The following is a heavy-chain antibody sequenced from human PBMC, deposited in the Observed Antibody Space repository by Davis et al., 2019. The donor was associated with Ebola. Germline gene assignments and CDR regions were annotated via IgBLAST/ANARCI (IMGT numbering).Heavy chain of an antibody. CDR3: ARRYSGSYLFDY. D-gene: IGHD1-26*01. CDR2: IIPIFGTA. J-gene: IGHJ4*02. Sequence: AASVKVSCKASGGTFSSYAISWVRQAPGQGLEWMGGIIPIFGTANYAQKFQGRVTITADESTSTAYMELSSLRSEDTAVYYCARRYSGSYLFDYWGQGTLVTVSS. V-gene: IGHV1-69*13. CDR1: GGTFSSYA.